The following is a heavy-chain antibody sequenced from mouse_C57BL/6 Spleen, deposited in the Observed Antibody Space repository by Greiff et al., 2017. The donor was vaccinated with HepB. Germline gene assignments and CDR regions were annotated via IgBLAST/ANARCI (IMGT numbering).Heavy chain of an antibody. V-gene: IGHV14-4*01. Sequence: EVQLQQSGAELVRPGASVKLSCTASGFNIKDDYMHWVKQRPEQGLEWIGWIDPENGDTEYASKFQGKATITADTSSNTAYLQLSSLTSEDTAVYYCTTSETAQATSPFAYWGQGTLATVSA. CDR3: TTSETAQATSPFAY. CDR2: IDPENGDT. CDR1: GFNIKDDY. J-gene: IGHJ3*01. D-gene: IGHD3-2*02.